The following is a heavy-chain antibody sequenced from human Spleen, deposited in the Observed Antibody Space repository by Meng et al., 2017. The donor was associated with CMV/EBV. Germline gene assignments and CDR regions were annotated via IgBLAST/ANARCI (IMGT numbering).Heavy chain of an antibody. J-gene: IGHJ4*02. CDR1: GYTFTGYY. V-gene: IGHV1-2*02. CDR2: INPNSGGT. D-gene: IGHD2-15*01. CDR3: ARGGPSSGASSDYFDY. Sequence: ASVKVSCKASGYTFTGYYMHWVRQAPGQGLEWMGWINPNSGGTNYAQKFQGRVTMTRDRSISTAYMELSRLRSDDTAVYYCARGGPSSGASSDYFDYWGQGTLVTVSS.